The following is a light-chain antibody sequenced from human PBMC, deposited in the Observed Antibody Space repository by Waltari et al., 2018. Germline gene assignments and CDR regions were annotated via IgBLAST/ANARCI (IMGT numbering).Light chain of an antibody. CDR1: QSLLQSNGYNY. Sequence: DIVMTQSPLSLPVTPGEPASISCRSSQSLLQSNGYNYLDWNLQKPGQSPQLLIHLGSNRAPGVPDRFSGTGSGTDFTLKISRVEAEDVGIYYCMQALQTPATFGQGTRLEIK. V-gene: IGKV2-28*01. J-gene: IGKJ5*01. CDR3: MQALQTPAT. CDR2: LGS.